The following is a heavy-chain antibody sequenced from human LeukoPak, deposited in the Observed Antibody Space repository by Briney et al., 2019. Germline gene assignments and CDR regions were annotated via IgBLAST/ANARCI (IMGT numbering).Heavy chain of an antibody. D-gene: IGHD3-22*01. J-gene: IGHJ4*02. V-gene: IGHV3-74*01. CDR3: ARGGPDSSDYSSLFDY. Sequence: GRSLRLSCPASGFTFSKHWMSSVRHAPGEGLVCVSRIDSDGSSRHYADSVEGRFTISRDNAKNTLHLQMTSLRAEDTAVYYCARGGPDSSDYSSLFDYWGRGILVTVSS. CDR2: IDSDGSSR. CDR1: GFTFSKHW.